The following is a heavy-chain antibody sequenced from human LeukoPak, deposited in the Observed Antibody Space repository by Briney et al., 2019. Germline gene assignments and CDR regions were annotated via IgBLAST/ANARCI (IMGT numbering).Heavy chain of an antibody. Sequence: GASVKVSCKAPGGTFSSFAISWVRQAPGQGLEWMGGIIPIFGTANYAQKFQGRVTITADESTSTAYMELSSLRSEDTAVYYCARDIDGDPTYWYFDLWGRGTLVTVSS. J-gene: IGHJ2*01. V-gene: IGHV1-69*13. D-gene: IGHD4-17*01. CDR3: ARDIDGDPTYWYFDL. CDR1: GGTFSSFA. CDR2: IIPIFGTA.